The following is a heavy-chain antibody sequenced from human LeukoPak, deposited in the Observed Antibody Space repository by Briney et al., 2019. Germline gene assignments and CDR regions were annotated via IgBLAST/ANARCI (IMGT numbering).Heavy chain of an antibody. CDR3: ARVPKKYCSSTSCYRRYYYYYMDV. D-gene: IGHD2-2*01. J-gene: IGHJ6*03. Sequence: SETLSLTCTVSGGSISSYYWSWIRQPPGKGLEWIGYIYYSGSTNYNPSLKSRVTISVDTSKNQFSLKLSSVTAADTAVYYCARVPKKYCSSTSCYRRYYYYYMDVWGKGTTVTVSS. V-gene: IGHV4-59*01. CDR2: IYYSGST. CDR1: GGSISSYY.